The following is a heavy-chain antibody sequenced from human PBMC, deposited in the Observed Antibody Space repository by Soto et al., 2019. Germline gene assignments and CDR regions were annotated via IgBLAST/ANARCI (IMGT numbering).Heavy chain of an antibody. Sequence: PSETLSLTCAVYDGSFSAYYWSWIRQPPGKGLEWIGYIYYSGSTNYNPSLKSRVTISVDTSKNQFSLKLSSVTAADTAVYYCARVSGSYYYGMDVWGQGTTVTVSS. V-gene: IGHV4-59*01. CDR1: DGSFSAYY. CDR3: ARVSGSYYYGMDV. CDR2: IYYSGST. J-gene: IGHJ6*02.